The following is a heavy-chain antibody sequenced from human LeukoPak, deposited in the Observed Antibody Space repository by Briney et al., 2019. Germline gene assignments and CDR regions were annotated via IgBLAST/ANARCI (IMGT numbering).Heavy chain of an antibody. V-gene: IGHV3-21*01. CDR3: ARDLTVTTFDS. Sequence: GGSLRLSCAASGCTFRTYSMNWVRQAPGKGLEWVSSISSSSSYKYYADSVKGRFTISRDNAKNSLSLQMNSLRAEDTAVYYCARDLTVTTFDSWGQGTLVTVSS. J-gene: IGHJ4*02. D-gene: IGHD4-17*01. CDR2: ISSSSSYK. CDR1: GCTFRTYS.